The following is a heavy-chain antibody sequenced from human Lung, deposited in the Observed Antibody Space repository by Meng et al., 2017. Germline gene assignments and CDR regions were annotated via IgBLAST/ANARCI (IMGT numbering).Heavy chain of an antibody. J-gene: IGHJ6*02. D-gene: IGHD3-10*01. V-gene: IGHV4-39*06. CDR2: IYYSGST. CDR3: ARAAIRFGELSSFSYYYYGMDV. CDR1: GVSISSSSYY. Sequence: SETLSLTCTVSGVSISSSSYYWGWIRQPPGKGLEWIGSIYYSGSTYYNPSLKSRVTISVDTSKNKFALKLSSVTAADTAVYYCARAAIRFGELSSFSYYYYGMDVWGQGTTVTGSS.